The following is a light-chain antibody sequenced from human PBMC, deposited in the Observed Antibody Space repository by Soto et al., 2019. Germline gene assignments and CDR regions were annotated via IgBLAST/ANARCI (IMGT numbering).Light chain of an antibody. V-gene: IGKV1-39*01. CDR3: QQSYSTLYT. CDR2: AAS. Sequence: DIQMTQSPSSLSASVGDRVTITCRASQSIRHFLNWYQQKPGKAPKLLICAASSLQSGVPAMFSGTGSGTDFTLTISNLQPEDFATYYCQQSYSTLYTFGQGTKLEIK. CDR1: QSIRHF. J-gene: IGKJ2*01.